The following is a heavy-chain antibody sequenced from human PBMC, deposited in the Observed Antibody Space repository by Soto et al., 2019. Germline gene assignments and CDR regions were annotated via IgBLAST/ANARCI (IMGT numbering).Heavy chain of an antibody. CDR3: ARPNPIYSGYALDY. V-gene: IGHV1-8*01. CDR1: GYTFTSYD. CDR2: MNPNSGNT. D-gene: IGHD5-12*01. J-gene: IGHJ4*02. Sequence: QVQLVQSGAEVKKPGASVKVSCKTSGYTFTSYDINWVRQATGQGLEWMGWMNPNSGNTGYAQKFQGRVTMTRNTSISTAYMELSSLRSEDTAVYYCARPNPIYSGYALDYWGQGTLVTVSS.